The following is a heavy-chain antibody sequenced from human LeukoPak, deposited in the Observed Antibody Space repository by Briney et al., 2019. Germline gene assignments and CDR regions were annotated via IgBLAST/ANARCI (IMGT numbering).Heavy chain of an antibody. V-gene: IGHV1-2*02. CDR3: ARQRGVRHKDYYMDV. CDR2: INPNSGGT. CDR1: GYTFTGYY. Sequence: GASVKVSCKASGYTFTGYYMHWVRQAPGQGLEWMGWINPNSGGTNYAQKFQGRVTMTRDTSISTAYMELSRLRSDDTAVYYCARQRGVRHKDYYMDVWGKGTTVTVSS. D-gene: IGHD3-10*01. J-gene: IGHJ6*03.